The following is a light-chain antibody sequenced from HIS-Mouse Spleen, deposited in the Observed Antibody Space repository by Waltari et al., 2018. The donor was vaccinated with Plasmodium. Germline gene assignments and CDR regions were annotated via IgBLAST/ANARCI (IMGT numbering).Light chain of an antibody. CDR1: ALPKKY. Sequence: SYELTQPPSVSVSPGQTARITCSGDALPKKYAYWYQQKSGQAPVLVLYEDSKRPSGISERVPGSSSGTRATWTISGAQVEEEADYYCYSTDSSGNHRVFGGGTKLTVV. CDR2: EDS. V-gene: IGLV3-10*01. J-gene: IGLJ3*02. CDR3: YSTDSSGNHRV.